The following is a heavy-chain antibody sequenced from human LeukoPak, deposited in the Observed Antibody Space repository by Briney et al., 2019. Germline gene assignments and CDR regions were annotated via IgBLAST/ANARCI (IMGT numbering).Heavy chain of an antibody. Sequence: GASVKVSCKASGYTFTSYDINWVRQATGQGLEWMGWMNPNSGNTGYAQKFQGRVTMTRNTSISTAYMELSSLRSEDTAVYYCARAVTDYDILTGYYLNAFDIWGQGTMVTVSS. D-gene: IGHD3-9*01. CDR1: GYTFTSYD. J-gene: IGHJ3*02. CDR2: MNPNSGNT. V-gene: IGHV1-8*01. CDR3: ARAVTDYDILTGYYLNAFDI.